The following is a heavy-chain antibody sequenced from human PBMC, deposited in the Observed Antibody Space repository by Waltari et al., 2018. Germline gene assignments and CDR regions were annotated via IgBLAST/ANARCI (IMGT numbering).Heavy chain of an antibody. Sequence: QVQLVQSGAEVKKPGASVMVSCKASGYTFTSYDINWVRKATGQGIGWMGWMNPNSGNTGYAQKFQGRVTMTRNTSISTAYMELSSLRSEDTAVYYCARGHRSFGDLLFIPQYYYGMDVWGQGTTVTVSS. CDR3: ARGHRSFGDLLFIPQYYYGMDV. V-gene: IGHV1-8*01. CDR1: GYTFTSYD. D-gene: IGHD2-21*01. CDR2: MNPNSGNT. J-gene: IGHJ6*02.